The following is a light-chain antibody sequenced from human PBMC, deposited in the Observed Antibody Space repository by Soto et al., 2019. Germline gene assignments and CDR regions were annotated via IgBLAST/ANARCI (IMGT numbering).Light chain of an antibody. Sequence: QSVLTQPPSASGTPGQRVTISCYGSSSNIGSNYVFWYQHLPGTAPKLLIYRNNQRPSGVPDRFSGSNSGTSASLAISGLRSEDETDYYCAAWDDSLSGVVFGGGTKLTVL. CDR1: SSNIGSNY. CDR3: AAWDDSLSGVV. CDR2: RNN. J-gene: IGLJ2*01. V-gene: IGLV1-47*01.